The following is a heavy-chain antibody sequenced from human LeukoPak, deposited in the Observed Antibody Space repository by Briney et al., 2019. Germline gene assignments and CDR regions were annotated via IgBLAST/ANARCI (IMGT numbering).Heavy chain of an antibody. CDR1: GFTFDDYA. CDR2: ISWDGGST. Sequence: PGGSLRLSCAASGFTFDDYAMHWVRQAPGKGLEWVSLISWDGGSTYYADSVKGRFTISRDNSKNSLYLQMNSLRAEDTALYYCAKDIKTGTTERYYCGMDVWGKGTTVTVSS. CDR3: AKDIKTGTTERYYCGMDV. J-gene: IGHJ6*04. D-gene: IGHD1/OR15-1a*01. V-gene: IGHV3-43D*04.